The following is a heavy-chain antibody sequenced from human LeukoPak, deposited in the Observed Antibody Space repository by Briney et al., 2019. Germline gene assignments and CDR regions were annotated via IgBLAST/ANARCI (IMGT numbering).Heavy chain of an antibody. J-gene: IGHJ4*02. Sequence: PSETLSLTCTVSGGSISSGGYYWSWIRQHPGKGLEWIGYIYYSGSTYYNQSLKSQVTISVDTSKNQFSLKLSSVTAADTAVYYCARGPIDYGDYDWDYWGQGTLVTVSS. CDR2: IYYSGST. V-gene: IGHV4-31*01. D-gene: IGHD4-17*01. CDR1: GGSISSGGYY. CDR3: ARGPIDYGDYDWDY.